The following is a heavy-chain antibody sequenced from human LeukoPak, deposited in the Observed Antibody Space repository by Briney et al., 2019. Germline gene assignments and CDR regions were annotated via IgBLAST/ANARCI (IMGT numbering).Heavy chain of an antibody. D-gene: IGHD1-26*01. CDR1: GFSLSSSGVG. CDR3: AHRLRNSGSYGQYYFDY. J-gene: IGHJ4*02. V-gene: IGHV2-5*02. CDR2: IYWDDDK. Sequence: SGPTLVKPTQTLTLTCTFSGFSLSSSGVGVAWIRQPPGKALEWLALIYWDDDKRYSPSLKSRLTITKDTSKNQVVLTMTNMDPVDTATYYCAHRLRNSGSYGQYYFDYWGQGTLVTVSS.